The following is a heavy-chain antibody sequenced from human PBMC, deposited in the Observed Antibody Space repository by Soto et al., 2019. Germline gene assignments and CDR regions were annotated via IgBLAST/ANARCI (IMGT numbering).Heavy chain of an antibody. CDR1: GFTFSDHY. V-gene: IGHV3-72*01. Sequence: EVQVVESGGGLVQPGGSLRLSCEASGFTFSDHYMDWVRQAPGKGLEWVGRIKNKDNRYTTEYAPSLKGRFTISRDGSKTSLYLQMNSLKAEDTALYYCARVRSGATTRYFDYWGRGTLVSVSS. J-gene: IGHJ4*02. D-gene: IGHD1-26*01. CDR3: ARVRSGATTRYFDY. CDR2: IKNKDNRYTT.